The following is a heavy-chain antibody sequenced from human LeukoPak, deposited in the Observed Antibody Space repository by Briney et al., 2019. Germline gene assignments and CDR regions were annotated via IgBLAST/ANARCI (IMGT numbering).Heavy chain of an antibody. D-gene: IGHD6-19*01. CDR1: GYTFTNYF. Sequence: GASVIISCKASGYTFTNYFIHWVRQAPGQGLEWMGIVNPTDDRPNYTQKFQGRLTMTRDTSTSTVYMYLSSLRSDDTAVYYCARDPPVAGTVYYMDVWGEGTTVTVSS. CDR3: ARDPPVAGTVYYMDV. J-gene: IGHJ6*03. CDR2: VNPTDDRP. V-gene: IGHV1-46*01.